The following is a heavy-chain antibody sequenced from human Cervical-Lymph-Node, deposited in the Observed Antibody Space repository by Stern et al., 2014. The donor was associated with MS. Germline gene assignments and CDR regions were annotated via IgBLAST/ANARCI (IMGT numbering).Heavy chain of an antibody. CDR2: IYYNNET. CDR3: ALDHKY. D-gene: IGHD6-6*01. Sequence: QVPLRESGPTLVKPTQTLTLTCTFSGFSFNTRGVGVGWSRQSPGKALEWLALIYYNNETRYSPSLRSRLTITRDTSKNQVVRTMANMDPVDTATYYCALDHKYWGQGARVTVSS. V-gene: IGHV2-5*01. J-gene: IGHJ4*02. CDR1: GFSFNTRGVG.